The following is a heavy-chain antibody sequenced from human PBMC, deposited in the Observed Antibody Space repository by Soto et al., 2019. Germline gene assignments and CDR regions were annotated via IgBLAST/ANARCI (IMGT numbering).Heavy chain of an antibody. D-gene: IGHD1-1*01. CDR1: GGSITSYN. CDR2: VYNSGST. J-gene: IGHJ4*02. Sequence: SETLSLTCTVSGGSITSYNWNWLRQPPGKALEWIGYVYNSGSTNYNPSLKSRVTISVDTSKNQFSLKVNSVTAADTAAYYCARHMDTTGNEAFDSWGQGALVTVSS. V-gene: IGHV4-59*01. CDR3: ARHMDTTGNEAFDS.